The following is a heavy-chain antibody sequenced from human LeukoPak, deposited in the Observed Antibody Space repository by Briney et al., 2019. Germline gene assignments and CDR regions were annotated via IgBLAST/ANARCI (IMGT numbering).Heavy chain of an antibody. J-gene: IGHJ4*02. Sequence: ASVKVSCKASGYTFTSYAMHWVRQAPGQRLEWMGRISAYNGNTNYAQKLQGRVTMTTDTSTSTAYMELRSLRSDDTAVYYCAREAGVRYFDWLSYFDYWGQGTLVTVSS. CDR2: ISAYNGNT. CDR1: GYTFTSYA. D-gene: IGHD3-9*01. V-gene: IGHV1-18*01. CDR3: AREAGVRYFDWLSYFDY.